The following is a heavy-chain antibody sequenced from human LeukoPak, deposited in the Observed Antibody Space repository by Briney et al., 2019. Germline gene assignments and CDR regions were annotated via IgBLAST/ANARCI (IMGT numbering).Heavy chain of an antibody. J-gene: IGHJ4*02. CDR1: GFTFSSYA. V-gene: IGHV3-23*01. Sequence: GGSLRLSRAASGFTFSSYAMTWVRQPPGKGLEWVSVISGCGGSTYYADSVKGRFTISRDNSKNTLYLQMNSLRAEDTAVYYCAKDLVPPGGFDYWGQGTLVTVSS. CDR3: AKDLVPPGGFDY. D-gene: IGHD1-26*01. CDR2: ISGCGGST.